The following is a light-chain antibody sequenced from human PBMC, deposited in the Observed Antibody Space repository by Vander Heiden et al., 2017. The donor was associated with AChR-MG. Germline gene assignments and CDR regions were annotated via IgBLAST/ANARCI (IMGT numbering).Light chain of an antibody. CDR1: QSISSY. J-gene: IGKJ1*01. V-gene: IGKV1-39*01. CDR3: QQRYSSPPQGT. CDR2: DAS. Sequence: SQMTQSPSSLSPSVGDRVTITCRASQSISSYLNGYQQKPGKAPKRLIYDASSWQRGGTSRCSGSGGWTDVTLTISSRQQEDFVAYYCQQRYSSPPQGTFGQGTKVEIK.